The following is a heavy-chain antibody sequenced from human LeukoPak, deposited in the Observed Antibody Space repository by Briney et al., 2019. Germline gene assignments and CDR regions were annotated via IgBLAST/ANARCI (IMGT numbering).Heavy chain of an antibody. CDR1: GGSFSGYY. CDR2: INHSGST. V-gene: IGHV4-34*01. CDR3: ARDSGWYGPIDY. D-gene: IGHD6-19*01. J-gene: IGHJ4*02. Sequence: SETLSLTCAVYGGSFSGYYWSWIRQPPGKGLEWIGEINHSGSTNYNPSLKSRVTISVDTSKNQFSLKLSSVTAADTAVYYCARDSGWYGPIDYWGQGTLVTVSS.